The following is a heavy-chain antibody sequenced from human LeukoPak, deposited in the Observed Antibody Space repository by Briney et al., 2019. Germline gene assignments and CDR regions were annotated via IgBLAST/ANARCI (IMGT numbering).Heavy chain of an antibody. J-gene: IGHJ6*03. CDR1: GGSFSGYY. CDR2: INHSGST. D-gene: IGHD1-14*01. Sequence: SETLSLTCAVYGGSFSGYYWSWIRQPPGKGLEWIGEINHSGSTNYNPSLKSRVTMSVDTSKNQFSLKLSSVTAADTAVYYCARDVNRYYYYYYMDVWGKGTTVTISS. CDR3: ARDVNRYYYYYYMDV. V-gene: IGHV4-34*01.